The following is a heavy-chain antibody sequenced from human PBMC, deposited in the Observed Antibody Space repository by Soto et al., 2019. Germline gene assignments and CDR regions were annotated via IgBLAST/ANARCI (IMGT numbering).Heavy chain of an antibody. V-gene: IGHV3-9*01. CDR1: GFTFDDYA. D-gene: IGHD5-18*01. J-gene: IGHJ4*02. Sequence: GGSLRHSCAASGFTFDDYAMHWVRQVLGKGLEWVSSISWNSGNIGYADSVKGRFTTSRDNAKNSLYLQMNSLRPEDTALYYCVRSKGGYSYGTPFDYWGQGTLVTVSS. CDR3: VRSKGGYSYGTPFDY. CDR2: ISWNSGNI.